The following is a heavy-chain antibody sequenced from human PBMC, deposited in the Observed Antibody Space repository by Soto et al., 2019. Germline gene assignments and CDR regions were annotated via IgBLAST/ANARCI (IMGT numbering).Heavy chain of an antibody. CDR3: AIRGPMNYYESSGYLDY. D-gene: IGHD3-22*01. V-gene: IGHV1-69*01. CDR2: IIPIFGTA. Sequence: QVQLVQSGAEVKKPGSSVKVSCKASGGTFSSYAISWVRQAPGQGLEWMGGIIPIFGTANYAQKFQGRVTITADESTSTAYMELSSLRSEDTAVYYCAIRGPMNYYESSGYLDYWGQGTLVTVSS. J-gene: IGHJ4*02. CDR1: GGTFSSYA.